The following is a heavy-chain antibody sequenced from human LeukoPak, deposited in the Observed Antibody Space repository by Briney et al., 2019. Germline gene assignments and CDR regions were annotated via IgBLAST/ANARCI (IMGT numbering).Heavy chain of an antibody. J-gene: IGHJ4*02. Sequence: PGGSLRLSCAASGLTCSSYWMSWVRQAPGKGLEWVANIKQDGSEKYYVDSVKGRFTISRDNAKNSLYLQMNSLRAEDTAVYYCARDDAIYYDSSGYYTGEIFDYWGQGTLVTVSS. CDR1: GLTCSSYW. D-gene: IGHD3-22*01. V-gene: IGHV3-7*01. CDR3: ARDDAIYYDSSGYYTGEIFDY. CDR2: IKQDGSEK.